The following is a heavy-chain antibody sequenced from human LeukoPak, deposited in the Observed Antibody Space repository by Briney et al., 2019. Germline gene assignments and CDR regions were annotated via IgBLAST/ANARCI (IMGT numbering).Heavy chain of an antibody. CDR2: ISGSGGST. CDR1: GFTFSSYA. J-gene: IGHJ4*02. CDR3: AKGGLYYYDSSGFLEDY. D-gene: IGHD3-22*01. V-gene: IGHV3-23*01. Sequence: GGSLRLSCAASGFTFSSYAVSWVRQAPGKGLEWVSAISGSGGSTYYADSVKGRFTISRDNSKNTLYLQMNSLRAEDTAVYYCAKGGLYYYDSSGFLEDYWGQGTLVTVSS.